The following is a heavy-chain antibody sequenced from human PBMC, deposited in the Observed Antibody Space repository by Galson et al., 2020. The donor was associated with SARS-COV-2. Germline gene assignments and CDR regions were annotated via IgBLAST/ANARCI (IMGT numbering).Heavy chain of an antibody. CDR1: GYTFTSYG. D-gene: IGHD1-20*01. V-gene: IGHV1-18*01. J-gene: IGHJ6*03. CDR2: ISAYNGNT. Sequence: ASVKVSCKASGYTFTSYGISWVRQAPGQGLEWMGWISAYNGNTNYAQTLHGRVTMTTDTSTSTAYMELRSLGYDDTAVYDCASASITGTVYYYDYYMDVWGKGTTVTVSS. CDR3: ASASITGTVYYYDYYMDV.